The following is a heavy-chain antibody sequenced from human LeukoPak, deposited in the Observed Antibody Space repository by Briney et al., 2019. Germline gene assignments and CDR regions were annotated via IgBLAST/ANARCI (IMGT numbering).Heavy chain of an antibody. CDR1: GVTFRNFW. D-gene: IGHD3-10*01. CDR3: ARHYYGSGRIVD. Sequence: GGSLRLSCAASGVTFRNFWMTWVRQAPGKGLEWVANINRDGSEEYYVGSVKGRFTISRDNAKNSLFLQMNSLSGEDTAVYYCARHYYGSGRIVDWGQGTLVTVSS. J-gene: IGHJ4*02. CDR2: INRDGSEE. V-gene: IGHV3-7*01.